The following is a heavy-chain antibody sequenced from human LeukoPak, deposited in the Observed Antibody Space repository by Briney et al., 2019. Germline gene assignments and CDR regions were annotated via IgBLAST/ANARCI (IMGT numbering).Heavy chain of an antibody. V-gene: IGHV4-38-2*01. CDR2: IYHSGST. CDR1: GYSISSGYY. D-gene: IGHD3-10*01. J-gene: IGHJ4*02. Sequence: SETLSLTCAVSGYSISSGYYWGWIRQPPGKGLEWIGSIYHSGSTYYNPSLKSRVTISVDTSKNQFSLKLSSVTAADTAVYYCARVGFGELYSPFDYWGQGTLVTVSS. CDR3: ARVGFGELYSPFDY.